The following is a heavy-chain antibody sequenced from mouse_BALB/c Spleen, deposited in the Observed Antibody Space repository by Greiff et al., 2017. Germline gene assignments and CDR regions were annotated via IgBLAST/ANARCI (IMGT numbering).Heavy chain of an antibody. J-gene: IGHJ1*01. CDR3: ARYAYDGNYWYFDV. V-gene: IGHV5-9*03. Sequence: DVMVVESGGGLVKPGGSLKLSCAASGFTFSSYTMSWVRQTPEKRLEWVATISSGGGTTYYPDSEKGRFTISRDNAKNNLYLQMRSLRSEDTALYYCARYAYDGNYWYFDVWGAGTTVTVSS. CDR2: ISSGGGTT. D-gene: IGHD2-1*01. CDR1: GFTFSSYT.